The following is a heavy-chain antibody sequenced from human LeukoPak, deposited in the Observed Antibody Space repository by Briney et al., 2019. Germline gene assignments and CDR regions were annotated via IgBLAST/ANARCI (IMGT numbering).Heavy chain of an antibody. J-gene: IGHJ5*02. Sequence: KPGGSLRLSCAASGFTFSDYYMSWIRQAPGKELEWVSYISSSGSTIYYADSVKGRFTISRDNAKNSLYLQMNSLRAEGTAVYYCARAGGSSSSGWFDPWGQGTLVTVSS. V-gene: IGHV3-11*01. CDR2: ISSSGSTI. CDR1: GFTFSDYY. D-gene: IGHD6-13*01. CDR3: ARAGGSSSSGWFDP.